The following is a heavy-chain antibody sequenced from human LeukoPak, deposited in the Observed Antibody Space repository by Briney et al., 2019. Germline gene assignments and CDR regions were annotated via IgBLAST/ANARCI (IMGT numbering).Heavy chain of an antibody. Sequence: SETLSLTCTVSGGSISNYFWSWIRQPPGKGLEWIGYISYSGSTGHNPSLRSRVTISVDTSKNQFSLKLSSVTAADTAVYYCARHEYSSGWYYFDYWGQGTLVTVSS. V-gene: IGHV4-59*08. CDR3: ARHEYSSGWYYFDY. CDR1: GGSISNYF. CDR2: ISYSGST. D-gene: IGHD6-19*01. J-gene: IGHJ4*02.